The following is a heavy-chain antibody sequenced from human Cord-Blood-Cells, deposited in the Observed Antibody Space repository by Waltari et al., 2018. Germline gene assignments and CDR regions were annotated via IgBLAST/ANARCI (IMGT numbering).Heavy chain of an antibody. D-gene: IGHD1-26*01. J-gene: IGHJ3*02. CDR3: ARPGIVGATRGAFDI. CDR2: IYYSGRT. Sequence: QLQLQESGPGLVKPSETLSLTCTVSGGSISSSSYYWGWLRQPPGRGVEWIGSIYYSGRTYYNPSLKSRVTIAVATSKNQFSLKLSSVTAADTAVYYCARPGIVGATRGAFDIWGQGTMVTVSS. CDR1: GGSISSSSYY. V-gene: IGHV4-39*01.